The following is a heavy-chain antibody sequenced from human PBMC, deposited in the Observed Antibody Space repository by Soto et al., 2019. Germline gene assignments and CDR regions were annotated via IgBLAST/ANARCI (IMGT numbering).Heavy chain of an antibody. J-gene: IGHJ4*02. Sequence: QVQLVESGGGVVQPGRSLRLSCAASGFTFSSYAMHWVRQAPGKGLEWVAVISYDGSNKYYADSVKGRFTISRDNSKNTVYLQMNSLRAEDTAVYYCARLDTQLGKGGYWGQGTLVTVSS. CDR1: GFTFSSYA. V-gene: IGHV3-30-3*01. CDR3: ARLDTQLGKGGY. CDR2: ISYDGSNK. D-gene: IGHD6-6*01.